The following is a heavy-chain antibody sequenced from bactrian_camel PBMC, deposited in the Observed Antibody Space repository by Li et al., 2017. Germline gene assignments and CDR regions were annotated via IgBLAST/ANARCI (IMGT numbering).Heavy chain of an antibody. CDR1: GATASSYC. J-gene: IGHJ4*01. D-gene: IGHD3*01. Sequence: QLVESGGGSVQAGGSLRLSCAASGATASSYCLGWVRQAPGKEREGVTGIDSDGSTSYAASVKGRFTVSKDNAKNTLYLQMNSLKPEDTAMYYCAATSMCAIWYMQYDYNYWGQGTQVTVS. CDR2: IDSDGST. V-gene: IGHV3S10*01. CDR3: AATSMCAIWYMQYDYNY.